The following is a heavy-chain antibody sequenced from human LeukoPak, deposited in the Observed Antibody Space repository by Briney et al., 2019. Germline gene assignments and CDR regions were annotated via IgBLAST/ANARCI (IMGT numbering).Heavy chain of an antibody. CDR3: AKRDYYESSGYSPLFDY. Sequence: GGSLSLSCAASGFTFSGYWMAWVRQAPGKGLEWVANIKEDGGEKYYVDSVKGRFTISRDNSKNTLFLQMNSLRAEDTAVYYCAKRDYYESSGYSPLFDYWGQGTLVTVSS. CDR1: GFTFSGYW. D-gene: IGHD3-22*01. J-gene: IGHJ4*02. V-gene: IGHV3-7*05. CDR2: IKEDGGEK.